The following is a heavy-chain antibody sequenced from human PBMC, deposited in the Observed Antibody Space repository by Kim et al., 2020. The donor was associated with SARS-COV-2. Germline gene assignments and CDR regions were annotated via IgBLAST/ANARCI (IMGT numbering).Heavy chain of an antibody. Sequence: GGSLRLSCAASGFTVSSNYMSWLRQAPGKVLEWLSVSYSGNKTFYVESVKGRFTISRDNSKNTLYLQMSSLRVADKAVHYCATNIVVASIVWGQGSLVT. CDR1: GFTVSSNY. D-gene: IGHD6-19*01. J-gene: IGHJ4*02. V-gene: IGHV3-66*01. CDR3: ATNIVVASIV. CDR2: SYSGNKT.